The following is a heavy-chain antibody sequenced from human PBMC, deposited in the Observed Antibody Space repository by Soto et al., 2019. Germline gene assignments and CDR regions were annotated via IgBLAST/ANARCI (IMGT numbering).Heavy chain of an antibody. CDR3: ARDLKEYCSDGKCNWFDP. CDR2: ISYGGST. CDR1: GASITAYY. J-gene: IGHJ5*02. V-gene: IGHV4-59*01. Sequence: SATLSLTCTVSGASITAYYWSWIRQPPGKGLEWIAYISYGGSTDYNPSLKSRVTISFDASKNQISLQVRSATAADAAVYYCARDLKEYCSDGKCNWFDPWGQGTLVTVSS. D-gene: IGHD2-15*01.